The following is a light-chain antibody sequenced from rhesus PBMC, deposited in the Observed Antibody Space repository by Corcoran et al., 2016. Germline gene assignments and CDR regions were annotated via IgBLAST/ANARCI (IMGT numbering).Light chain of an antibody. CDR2: YVS. V-gene: IGKV1S14*01. J-gene: IGKJ1*01. CDR3: QQHNTYPWT. Sequence: DIQMTQSPSSLSASVGDTVTITCRASQGTRNDLAWYQQKPGKVPKPLIYYVSNLESGVRSRFSGRGSGTDFTLTISILQPEDFATYYCQQHNTYPWTFGQGTKVEIK. CDR1: QGTRND.